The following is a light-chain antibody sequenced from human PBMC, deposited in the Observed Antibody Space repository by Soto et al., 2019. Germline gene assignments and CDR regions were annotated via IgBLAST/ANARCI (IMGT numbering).Light chain of an antibody. CDR2: GAS. Sequence: ERVMTQSAASLSVSPGDRATLSYRASQSVSSNLAWYQQKPGQAPRLVIYGASTRATGIPARFSGSGSGTEFTLTISSLQSEDFAVYYCQQYNNWPLTFGGGTKVEIK. J-gene: IGKJ4*01. CDR3: QQYNNWPLT. V-gene: IGKV3-15*01. CDR1: QSVSSN.